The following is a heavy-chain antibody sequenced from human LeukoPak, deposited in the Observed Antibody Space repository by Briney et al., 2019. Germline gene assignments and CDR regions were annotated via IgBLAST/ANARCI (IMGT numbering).Heavy chain of an antibody. V-gene: IGHV3-53*01. CDR1: GFTVSSNY. Sequence: PGGSLRLSCAASGFTVSSNYMSWVRQAPGKGLEWVSVIYSGGSTYYADSVKGRFTISRDNSKNTLYLQMNSLRAEDTAVYYCASRGPWFGELLGYYMDVWGKGTTVTISS. J-gene: IGHJ6*03. CDR3: ASRGPWFGELLGYYMDV. D-gene: IGHD3-10*01. CDR2: IYSGGST.